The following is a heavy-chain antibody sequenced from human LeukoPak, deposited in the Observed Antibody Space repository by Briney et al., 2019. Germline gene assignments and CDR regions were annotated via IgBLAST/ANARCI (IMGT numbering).Heavy chain of an antibody. CDR1: GFIFNNYW. D-gene: IGHD2-15*01. J-gene: IGHJ4*02. CDR2: INSDGSST. V-gene: IGHV3-74*01. CDR3: ARDAYCSGGSCYGDY. Sequence: PGGSLRLSCAASGFIFNNYWMSWVRQAPGKGLVWVSRINSDGSSTSYADSVKGRFTISRDNAKNTLYLQMNSLRAEDTAVYYCARDAYCSGGSCYGDYWGQGTLVTVSS.